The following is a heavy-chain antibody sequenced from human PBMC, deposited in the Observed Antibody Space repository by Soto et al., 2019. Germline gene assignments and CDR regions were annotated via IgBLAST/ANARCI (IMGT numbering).Heavy chain of an antibody. Sequence: PGESLKISCKGSGYSFTSYWIGWVRQMPGKGLEWMGIIYPGDSDTRYSPSFQGQVTISADKSISTAYLQWSSLKASDTAMYYCARLLYRSAAGGDNWFDPWSQGNLVTVS. CDR1: GYSFTSYW. CDR3: ARLLYRSAAGGDNWFDP. V-gene: IGHV5-51*01. D-gene: IGHD1-26*01. CDR2: IYPGDSDT. J-gene: IGHJ5*02.